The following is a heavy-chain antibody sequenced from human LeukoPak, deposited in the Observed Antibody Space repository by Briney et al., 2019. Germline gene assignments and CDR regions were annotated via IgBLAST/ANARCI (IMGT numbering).Heavy chain of an antibody. CDR3: ARDRGIQQLMPFDY. CDR2: ISRDGTIT. CDR1: GVTFSGHS. Sequence: PGGSLRLSCAASGVTFSGHSMHWVRQAPGKGLVWVSGISRDGTITNYADAVKGRFTISRDNAKNSLYLQMNSLRAEDTAVYYCARDRGIQQLMPFDYWGQGTLVTVSS. J-gene: IGHJ4*02. D-gene: IGHD5-18*01. V-gene: IGHV3-74*01.